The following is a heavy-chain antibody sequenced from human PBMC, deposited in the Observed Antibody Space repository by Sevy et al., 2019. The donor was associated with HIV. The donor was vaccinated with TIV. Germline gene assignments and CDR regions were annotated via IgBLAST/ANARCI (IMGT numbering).Heavy chain of an antibody. J-gene: IGHJ3*02. V-gene: IGHV3-23*01. Sequence: GGPLRLSCAASGFTFSGYAMSWVRKAPGKGLKWVSEISGNGGRTYYADSVKGRFTISRDNSKNTLYLQMNSLRAEDTAVYYCAKEAVANAFDIWGQGTMVTVSS. CDR2: ISGNGGRT. CDR3: AKEAVANAFDI. CDR1: GFTFSGYA. D-gene: IGHD2-21*01.